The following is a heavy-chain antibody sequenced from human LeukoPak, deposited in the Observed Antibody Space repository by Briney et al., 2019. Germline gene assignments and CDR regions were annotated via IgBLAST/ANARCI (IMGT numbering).Heavy chain of an antibody. CDR1: GFTFSRSW. J-gene: IGHJ4*02. V-gene: IGHV3-23*01. CDR2: ISGSGGST. D-gene: IGHD2-2*01. CDR3: ATSVGYCSSTSCPKYYFDY. Sequence: GGSLRLSCAASGFTFSRSWMSWVRQAPGKGLEWVSAISGSGGSTYYADSVKGRFTISRDNSKNTLYLQMNSLRAEDTAVYYCATSVGYCSSTSCPKYYFDYWGQGTLVTVSS.